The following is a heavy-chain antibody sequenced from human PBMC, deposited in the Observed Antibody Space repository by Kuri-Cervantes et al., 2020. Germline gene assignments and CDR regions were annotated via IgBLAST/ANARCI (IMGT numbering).Heavy chain of an antibody. CDR1: GGSFSGYY. Sequence: GSLRLSCAVYGGSFSGYYWSRIRQPPGKGLEWIGEINHSGSTNYNPSLKSRVTISVDTSKNQFSLKLSSVTAADTAVYYCARVDTYYDSSGYSTCDAFDIWGQGTMVTVSS. D-gene: IGHD3-22*01. CDR2: INHSGST. V-gene: IGHV4-34*01. J-gene: IGHJ3*02. CDR3: ARVDTYYDSSGYSTCDAFDI.